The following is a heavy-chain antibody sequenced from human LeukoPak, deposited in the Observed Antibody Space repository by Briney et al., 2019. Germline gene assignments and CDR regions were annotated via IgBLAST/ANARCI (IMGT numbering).Heavy chain of an antibody. D-gene: IGHD3-10*01. J-gene: IGHJ5*02. CDR2: ISGSGGST. Sequence: GGSLRLSRAASGFTFSSYAMSWVRQAPGKGLEWVSAISGSGGSTYYADSVKGRFTISRDNSKNTLYLQMNSLRAEDTAVYYCAKDRFGELLNNWFDPWGQGTLVTVSS. CDR1: GFTFSSYA. CDR3: AKDRFGELLNNWFDP. V-gene: IGHV3-23*01.